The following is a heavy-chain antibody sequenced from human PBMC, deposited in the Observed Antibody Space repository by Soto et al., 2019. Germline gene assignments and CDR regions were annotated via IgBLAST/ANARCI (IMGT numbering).Heavy chain of an antibody. CDR1: GFTFSTYA. CDR3: AKGFTPTYSGSYCDF. J-gene: IGHJ4*02. V-gene: IGHV3-23*01. Sequence: GGSLRLSCVASGFTFSTYAMYWVRQAPGKGLEWVSAISGSDGTTSYVDSVKGRFTISRDNSKNTLYLQMNRLGAEDTAISYCAKGFTPTYSGSYCDFWGQGTQVTVSS. CDR2: ISGSDGTT. D-gene: IGHD1-26*01.